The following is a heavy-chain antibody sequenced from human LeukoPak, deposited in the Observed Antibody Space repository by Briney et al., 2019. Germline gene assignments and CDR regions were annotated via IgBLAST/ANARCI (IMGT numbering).Heavy chain of an antibody. D-gene: IGHD6-19*01. CDR1: GFTFSSYA. CDR2: ISGSGGST. J-gene: IGHJ4*02. Sequence: GGSLRLSCAASGFTFSSYAMSWVRQAPGKGLEWVSAISGSGGSTYYADSLKGRFTISRDNSKNTLYLQMNSLRTEDTAVYYCAKSSAPAVAGHFDYWGQGTLVTVSS. V-gene: IGHV3-23*01. CDR3: AKSSAPAVAGHFDY.